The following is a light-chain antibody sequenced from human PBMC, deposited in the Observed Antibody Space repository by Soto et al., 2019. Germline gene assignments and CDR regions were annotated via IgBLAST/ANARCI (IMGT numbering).Light chain of an antibody. V-gene: IGLV1-40*01. CDR1: GSNIGTGYD. CDR3: SSFSGSNNFGV. CDR2: ANN. Sequence: QSVLTQPPSLSGAPGQRVTISCTGGGSNIGTGYDVHWYQHLPGTAPKLLIFANNNRPSGVPDRFSGSKSGNTASLTVSGLQPEDEADYYCSSFSGSNNFGVFGTGTKVTVL. J-gene: IGLJ1*01.